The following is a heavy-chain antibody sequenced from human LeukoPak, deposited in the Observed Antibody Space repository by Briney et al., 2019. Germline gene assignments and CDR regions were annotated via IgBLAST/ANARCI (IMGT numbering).Heavy chain of an antibody. CDR3: ARDWSGSGWYHWGLYAFDI. CDR2: IYHSGST. D-gene: IGHD6-19*01. CDR1: GYSISSGYY. V-gene: IGHV4-38-2*02. J-gene: IGHJ3*02. Sequence: PSETLSLTCTVSGYSISSGYYWGWIRQPPGKGLEWIGSIYHSGSTYYNPSLKSRVTISVDTSKNQFSLKLSSVTAADTAVYYCARDWSGSGWYHWGLYAFDIWGQGTMVTVSS.